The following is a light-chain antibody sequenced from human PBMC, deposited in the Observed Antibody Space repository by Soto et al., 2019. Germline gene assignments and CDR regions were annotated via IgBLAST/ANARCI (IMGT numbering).Light chain of an antibody. CDR2: ASY. J-gene: IGKJ1*01. V-gene: IGKV1-17*01. CDR1: QGIRND. Sequence: IQLTQSPSSLSASVGDRVTITCRASQGIRNDLGWYQQKPGKAPQRLVFASYNLQSGVPLRFTGSGSGKEFTLTISSLQPEDFASYYCLQHNSYPRTFGQGTRVEIK. CDR3: LQHNSYPRT.